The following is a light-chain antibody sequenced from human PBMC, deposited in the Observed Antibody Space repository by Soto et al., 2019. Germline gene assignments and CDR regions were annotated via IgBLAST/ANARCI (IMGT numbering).Light chain of an antibody. J-gene: IGLJ1*01. CDR2: EVS. CDR1: SSDVGGYNL. V-gene: IGLV2-14*01. Sequence: QSVLTQPASVSGSPGQSSTISCTGTSSDVGGYNLVSWYQQHPGKAPKLMIYEVSNRPSGVSNRFSGSKSGNTASLTISGLQAEDEADYYCSSYTSSSNYVFGTGTKLTVL. CDR3: SSYTSSSNYV.